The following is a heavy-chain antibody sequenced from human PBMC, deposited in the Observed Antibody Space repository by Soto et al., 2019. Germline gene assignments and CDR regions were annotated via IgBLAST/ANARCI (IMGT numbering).Heavy chain of an antibody. CDR2: INAGNGNT. CDR1: GYTFTSYA. D-gene: IGHD3-10*01. V-gene: IGHV1-3*01. Sequence: ASVKVSCKASGYTFTSYAMHWVRQAPGQRLEWMGWINAGNGNTKYSQKFQGRVTITRDTSASTAYMELSSLRSEDTAVYYCARGTMVRGVIDYWGQGTLVTVSS. J-gene: IGHJ4*02. CDR3: ARGTMVRGVIDY.